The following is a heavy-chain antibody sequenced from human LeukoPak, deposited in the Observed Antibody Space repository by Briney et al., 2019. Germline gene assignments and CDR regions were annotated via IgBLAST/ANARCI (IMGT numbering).Heavy chain of an antibody. CDR1: GFTFSTYG. D-gene: IGHD3-22*01. J-gene: IGHJ3*02. CDR3: AKSTSPYYYYDSSAVAFDI. Sequence: GGSLRLSCAASGFTFSTYGMNWVRQAPGKGLEWVSAISGSGGTTDYADSVKGRFTISRDNSQNTLYLQMYSLRGEDTAVYYCAKSTSPYYYYDSSAVAFDIWGQGTMVTVSS. CDR2: ISGSGGTT. V-gene: IGHV3-23*01.